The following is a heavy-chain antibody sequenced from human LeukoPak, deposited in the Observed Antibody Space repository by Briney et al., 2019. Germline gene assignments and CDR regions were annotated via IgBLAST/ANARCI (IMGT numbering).Heavy chain of an antibody. J-gene: IGHJ4*02. D-gene: IGHD6-13*01. V-gene: IGHV1-24*01. CDR3: ATALIAAAGTGWLF. Sequence: ASVKVSCKVSGYTLTELSMHWVRQAPGKGLEWMGGFDPEDGETTYAQKFQGRVTMTEDTSTDTAYMELSSLRSEDTAVYYCATALIAAAGTGWLFWGQGTLVTVSS. CDR2: FDPEDGET. CDR1: GYTLTELS.